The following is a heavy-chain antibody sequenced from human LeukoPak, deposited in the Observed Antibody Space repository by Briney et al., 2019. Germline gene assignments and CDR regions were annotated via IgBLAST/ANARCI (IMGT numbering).Heavy chain of an antibody. CDR1: GFTFSNYG. CDR3: ARGYPHFY. J-gene: IGHJ4*02. CDR2: ISYDGSNK. Sequence: GGSLRLSCAASGFTFSNYGMHWVRQAPGKGLEWVAIISYDGSNKYYADSVKGRFTISRDNSKNTLYLQMNSLRAEDTAVYYCARGYPHFYWGQGTLVTVSS. D-gene: IGHD1-14*01. V-gene: IGHV3-30*03.